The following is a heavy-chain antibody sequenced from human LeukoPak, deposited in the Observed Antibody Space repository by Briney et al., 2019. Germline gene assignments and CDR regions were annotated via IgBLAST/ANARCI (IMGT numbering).Heavy chain of an antibody. Sequence: PGGSLRLSCAASGFTFSSYGMHWVRQAPGKGLEWVAFIRYDGSNKYYADSVKGRFTISRDNSKNTLYLQMNSLRAEDTAVYYCARDLVTMGHYYYMDVWGKGTTVTVSS. D-gene: IGHD4/OR15-4a*01. CDR2: IRYDGSNK. V-gene: IGHV3-30*02. CDR3: ARDLVTMGHYYYMDV. CDR1: GFTFSSYG. J-gene: IGHJ6*03.